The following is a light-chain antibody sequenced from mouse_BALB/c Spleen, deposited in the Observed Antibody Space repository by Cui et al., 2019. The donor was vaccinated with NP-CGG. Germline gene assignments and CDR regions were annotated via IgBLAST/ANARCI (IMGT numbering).Light chain of an antibody. V-gene: IGLV1*01. CDR2: GTN. Sequence: QGVVTQESGSTTSPGETVTPTCRSSTGAVTTSNYANWVQEKPDHLFTGLIGGTNNRAPGVPARFSGSLIGDKAALTITGAQTEDEAIYFCALWYSNHWVFGGGTKLTVL. J-gene: IGLJ1*01. CDR3: ALWYSNHWV. CDR1: TGAVTTSNY.